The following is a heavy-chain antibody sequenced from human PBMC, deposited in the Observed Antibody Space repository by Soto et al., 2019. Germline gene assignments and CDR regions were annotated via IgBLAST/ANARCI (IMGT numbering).Heavy chain of an antibody. CDR2: IYHIGST. CDR3: AKRYDFWSGRWYGLGV. Sequence: SETLSLTCSVSVASINSANWWVWVRQPPGKGLEWIGEIYHIGSTTYNPSLKSRATISVDKSKNQFSLIVTSVTAADTAVYYCAKRYDFWSGRWYGLGVWGQGTTVTVSS. D-gene: IGHD3-3*01. CDR1: VASINSANW. J-gene: IGHJ6*02. V-gene: IGHV4-4*02.